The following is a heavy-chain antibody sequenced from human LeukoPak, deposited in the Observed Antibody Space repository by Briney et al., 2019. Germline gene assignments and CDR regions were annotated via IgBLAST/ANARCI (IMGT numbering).Heavy chain of an antibody. Sequence: SETLSLTCTVSGGSISSYYWGWIRKPPGKGLKWIGYIYYSGSTNYNPSLKSRVTISVDTSKNQFSLKLSSVTAADTAVYYCARLSGWPAYYMDVWGKGATVTVSS. D-gene: IGHD6-19*01. CDR2: IYYSGST. CDR1: GGSISSYY. V-gene: IGHV4-59*08. CDR3: ARLSGWPAYYMDV. J-gene: IGHJ6*03.